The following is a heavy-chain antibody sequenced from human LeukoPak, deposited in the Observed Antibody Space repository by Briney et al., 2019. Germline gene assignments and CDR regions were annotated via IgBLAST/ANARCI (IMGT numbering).Heavy chain of an antibody. D-gene: IGHD6-13*01. J-gene: IGHJ4*02. Sequence: SETLSLTCTVSGGHISSRSYYWGWVRKPPGKGLEWIGSIYYSGSTYYNPSLKSRVTISIDTSKNQFSLKLSSVTAADTAVYYCARPAPSIAAAVGAFDYWGQGTLVTVSS. V-gene: IGHV4-39*01. CDR3: ARPAPSIAAAVGAFDY. CDR2: IYYSGST. CDR1: GGHISSRSYY.